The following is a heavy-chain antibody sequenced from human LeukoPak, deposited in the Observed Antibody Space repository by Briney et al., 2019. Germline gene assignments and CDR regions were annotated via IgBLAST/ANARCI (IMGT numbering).Heavy chain of an antibody. Sequence: SETLSLTCTVSGGSISSYYWSWIRQPPGKGLEWIGYIYYSGSTNYNPSLKSRVTISVDTSKNQFSLKLSPVTAADTAVYYCARDRSGWSFFDYWGQGTLVTVSS. V-gene: IGHV4-59*01. J-gene: IGHJ4*02. D-gene: IGHD6-19*01. CDR1: GGSISSYY. CDR2: IYYSGST. CDR3: ARDRSGWSFFDY.